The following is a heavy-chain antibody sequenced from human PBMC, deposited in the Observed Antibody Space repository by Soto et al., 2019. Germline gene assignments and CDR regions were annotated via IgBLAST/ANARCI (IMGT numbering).Heavy chain of an antibody. Sequence: QVQLVESGGGVVQPGRSLRLSCAASGFTFSSYGMHWVRQAPGKGLEWVAVISYDGSNKYYADSVKGRFTISRDNFKNSLYLQMNSLRAVDTAVYYCAKYRGRIQLWSDYWGQGTLVTVSS. CDR2: ISYDGSNK. CDR3: AKYRGRIQLWSDY. V-gene: IGHV3-30*18. J-gene: IGHJ4*02. CDR1: GFTFSSYG. D-gene: IGHD5-18*01.